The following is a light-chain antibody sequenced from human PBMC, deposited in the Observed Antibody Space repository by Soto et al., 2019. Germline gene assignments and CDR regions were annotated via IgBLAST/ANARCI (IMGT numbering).Light chain of an antibody. J-gene: IGKJ2*01. CDR1: HSISGW. CDR3: QQYDTFPYT. Sequence: DIQLTQSPSTLSAFVGDRVTITCRASHSISGWLAWYQQKPGKAPKSLIYDSSILASGVPSRFSGSGSGTETTRISSSLPPDYSSSYYHQQYDTFPYTFGQGTKLEIK. CDR2: DSS. V-gene: IGKV1-5*01.